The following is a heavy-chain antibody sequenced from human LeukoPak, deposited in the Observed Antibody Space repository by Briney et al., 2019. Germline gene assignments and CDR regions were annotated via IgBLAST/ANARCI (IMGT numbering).Heavy chain of an antibody. Sequence: ASVKVSCKASGYTFTTYGISWVRQAPGQGLEWMGWISAYNGNTNYAQKLQGRVTMTTDTSTSTAYMELRSLRSDDTAVYYCARNGRKEYYYYGMDVWGQGTTVTVSS. CDR3: ARNGRKEYYYYGMDV. CDR2: ISAYNGNT. D-gene: IGHD1-26*01. J-gene: IGHJ6*02. V-gene: IGHV1-18*01. CDR1: GYTFTTYG.